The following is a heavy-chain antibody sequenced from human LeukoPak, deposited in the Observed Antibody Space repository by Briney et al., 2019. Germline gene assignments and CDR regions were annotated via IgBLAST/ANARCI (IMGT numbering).Heavy chain of an antibody. J-gene: IGHJ5*02. CDR3: ARDERITIFGVPTGGWFDP. CDR1: GYTFTSYY. V-gene: IGHV1-46*01. Sequence: GGSLRLSCAASGYTFTSYYMHWVRQAPGQGLEWMGIINPSGGSTSYAQKFQGRVTMTRDTSTSTVYMELSSLRSEDTAVYYCARDERITIFGVPTGGWFDPWGQGTLVTVSS. D-gene: IGHD3-3*01. CDR2: INPSGGST.